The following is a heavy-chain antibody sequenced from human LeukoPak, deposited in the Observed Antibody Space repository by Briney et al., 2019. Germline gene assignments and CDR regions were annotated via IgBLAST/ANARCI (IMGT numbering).Heavy chain of an antibody. D-gene: IGHD2-2*01. Sequence: PSETLSLTCTVSGGSITSTSYYWGWIRQPPGKGLEWIGTIYYGGSTYYSPSLKSRVTISVDTSKNQFSLRLSSVTASDTAVYYRARHLYYCTSTSCYSLFDYWGQGTLVTVSS. J-gene: IGHJ4*02. V-gene: IGHV4-39*01. CDR3: ARHLYYCTSTSCYSLFDY. CDR1: GGSITSTSYY. CDR2: IYYGGST.